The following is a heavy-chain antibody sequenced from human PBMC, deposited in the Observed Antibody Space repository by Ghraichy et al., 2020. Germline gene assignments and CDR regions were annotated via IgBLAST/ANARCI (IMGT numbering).Heavy chain of an antibody. CDR2: INPNSGGT. CDR3: ARVEYSGYDLSYSFDY. V-gene: IGHV1-2*02. CDR1: GYTFTGYY. D-gene: IGHD5-12*01. J-gene: IGHJ4*02. Sequence: ASVKVSCKASGYTFTGYYMHWVRQAPGQGLEWMGWINPNSGGTNYAQKFQGRVTMTRDTSISTAYMELSRLRSDDTAVYYCARVEYSGYDLSYSFDYWGQGTLVTVSS.